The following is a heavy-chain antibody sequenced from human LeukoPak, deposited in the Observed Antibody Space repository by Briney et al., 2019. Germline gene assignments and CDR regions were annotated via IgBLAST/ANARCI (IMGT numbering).Heavy chain of an antibody. CDR1: GDSITGYY. CDR3: ARHGGSGSYYNWFDP. Sequence: SGTLSLTCTVSGDSITGYYWSWVRQPPGKGLEWIGYIYYSGSTNYSPSLKSRISISVDMSKNQFSLKLSSLTATDTAVYYCARHGGSGSYYNWFDPWGQGTLVTVSS. V-gene: IGHV4-59*08. CDR2: IYYSGST. D-gene: IGHD3-10*01. J-gene: IGHJ5*02.